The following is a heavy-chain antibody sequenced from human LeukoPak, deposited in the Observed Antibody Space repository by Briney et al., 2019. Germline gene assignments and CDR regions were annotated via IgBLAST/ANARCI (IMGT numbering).Heavy chain of an antibody. V-gene: IGHV1-2*02. Sequence: ASVKVSCKASGYTFTGYYMHWVRQAPGQGLEWMGWINPNSGGTNYAQKFQGGVTMTRDTSISTAYMELSRLRSDDTAVYYCARYSSSWYHIDYWGQGTLVTVSS. CDR2: INPNSGGT. CDR3: ARYSSSWYHIDY. J-gene: IGHJ4*02. CDR1: GYTFTGYY. D-gene: IGHD6-13*01.